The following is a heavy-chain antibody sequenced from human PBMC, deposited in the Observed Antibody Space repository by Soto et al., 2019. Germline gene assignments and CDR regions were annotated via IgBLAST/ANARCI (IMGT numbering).Heavy chain of an antibody. V-gene: IGHV3-30*18. Sequence: QVQLVESGGGVVQPGTSLRVSCAASGFTFSSSGMHWVRQAPGKGLEWVTVISYDGINRYYADSVKGRFTISRDNSKNTLYLQMNSLRAEDTAVYHCAKDSDSGGFDYWGQGTLVTVS. CDR2: ISYDGINR. D-gene: IGHD2-15*01. CDR1: GFTFSSSG. J-gene: IGHJ4*02. CDR3: AKDSDSGGFDY.